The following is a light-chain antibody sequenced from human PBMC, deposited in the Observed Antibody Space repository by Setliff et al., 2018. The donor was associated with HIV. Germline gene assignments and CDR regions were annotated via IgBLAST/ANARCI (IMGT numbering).Light chain of an antibody. CDR3: QSHDSSLSGYV. CDR2: DNN. V-gene: IGLV1-40*01. J-gene: IGLJ1*01. CDR1: SSNIGASYD. Sequence: KRVTISCTGSSSNIGASYDVHWYQQFPGTAPKLLIYDNNNRPSGVPDRFSGSKSGTSASLAITGLQAEDEADYYCQSHDSSLSGYVFGTGTKVTVL.